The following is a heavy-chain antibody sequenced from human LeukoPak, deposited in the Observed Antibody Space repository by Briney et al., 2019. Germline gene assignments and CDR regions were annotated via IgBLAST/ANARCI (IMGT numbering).Heavy chain of an antibody. J-gene: IGHJ5*02. CDR3: ARGIVAVAGTWFDP. CDR2: IYTIVST. D-gene: IGHD6-19*01. Sequence: SETLSLTCTVSGGSLSSYYRSWIRQPAGKGLEWIGRIYTIVSTNYNPSLKSRATMSVDTSKNQTPLKLSSVAAATRPGYNCARGIVAVAGTWFDPWGQGTLVTASS. CDR1: GGSLSSYY. V-gene: IGHV4-4*07.